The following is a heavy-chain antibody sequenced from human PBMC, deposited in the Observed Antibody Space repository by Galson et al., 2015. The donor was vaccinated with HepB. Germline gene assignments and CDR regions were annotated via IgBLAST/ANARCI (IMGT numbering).Heavy chain of an antibody. CDR2: ISYDGSNK. J-gene: IGHJ4*02. CDR1: GFTFSSYG. V-gene: IGHV3-30*18. Sequence: SLRLSCAASGFTFSSYGMHWVRQAPGKGLEWVAVISYDGSNKYYADSAKGRFTISRDNSKNTLYLQMNSLRAEDTAVYYCAKGRPSLNWGQGTLVTVSS. CDR3: AKGRPSLN.